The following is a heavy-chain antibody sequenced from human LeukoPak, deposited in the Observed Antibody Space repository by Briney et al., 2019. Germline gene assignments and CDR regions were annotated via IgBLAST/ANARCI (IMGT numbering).Heavy chain of an antibody. Sequence: SVKVSCKASGGTFSSYAISWVRQAPGQGLEWMGRIMPIFGIINYAQKFQGRVTITTDESTSTAHMELSSLRSEDTAVYYCAREYCSSSSCYGGNWFDPWGQGTLVTVSS. CDR2: IMPIFGII. J-gene: IGHJ5*02. D-gene: IGHD2-2*01. CDR1: GGTFSSYA. CDR3: AREYCSSSSCYGGNWFDP. V-gene: IGHV1-69*05.